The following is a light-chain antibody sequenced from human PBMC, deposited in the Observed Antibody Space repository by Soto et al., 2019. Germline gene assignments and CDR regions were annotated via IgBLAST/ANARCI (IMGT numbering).Light chain of an antibody. Sequence: EIVLTQSPATLSLSPGERATLSCRASLSVRKYLAWNQQKPGQAPRLLIYNASNRAPGIPARFSGSGSGTDFTLTISSLEPEDFAVYYCQQRTNWLFSFGQGTKLEIK. V-gene: IGKV3-11*01. J-gene: IGKJ2*01. CDR1: LSVRKY. CDR2: NAS. CDR3: QQRTNWLFS.